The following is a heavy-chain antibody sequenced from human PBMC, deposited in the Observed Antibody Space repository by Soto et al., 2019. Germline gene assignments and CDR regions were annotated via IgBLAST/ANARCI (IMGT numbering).Heavy chain of an antibody. Sequence: SLRLSCAASGFTFSSYAMHWVRQAPGKGLEWVAVISYDGSNKYYADSVKGRFTISRDNSKNTLYLQMNSLRAEDTAVYYCARGGSAAAGTSHYYYGMDVWGQGTTVTVSS. CDR3: ARGGSAAAGTSHYYYGMDV. D-gene: IGHD6-13*01. CDR2: ISYDGSNK. CDR1: GFTFSSYA. V-gene: IGHV3-30-3*01. J-gene: IGHJ6*02.